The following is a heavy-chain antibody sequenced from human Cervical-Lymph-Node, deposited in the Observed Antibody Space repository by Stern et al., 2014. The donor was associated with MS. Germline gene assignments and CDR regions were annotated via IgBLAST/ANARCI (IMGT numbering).Heavy chain of an antibody. CDR1: GHTFDYG. V-gene: IGHV1-18*01. J-gene: IGHJ4*02. CDR2: IRAYNGNT. D-gene: IGHD2-15*01. Sequence: VQLVQSGTEVKKPGASVKVSCKAYGHTFDYGISWMRKAPRQGLEWMGWIRAYNGNTNSLQKLPGRFTMDTDSSTGTDYMDLRSLRDDDTAVYYCAIDSIDGFDSWGQGTLFIVSS. CDR3: AIDSIDGFDS.